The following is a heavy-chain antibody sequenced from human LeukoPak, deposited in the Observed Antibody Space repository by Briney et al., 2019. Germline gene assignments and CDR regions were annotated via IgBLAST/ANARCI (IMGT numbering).Heavy chain of an antibody. D-gene: IGHD1-26*01. CDR1: GGSIRGYY. V-gene: IGHV4-59*01. CDR2: IYSSGST. Sequence: SETLSLTCTVSGGSIRGYYWSWIRQPPGKGLEWIGYIYSSGSTNYNPSLKSRVTISVDTSKNQFSLKLSSVTAADTAVYYCARGGGLGAYYYYMDVWGKGTTVTVSS. CDR3: ARGGGLGAYYYYMDV. J-gene: IGHJ6*03.